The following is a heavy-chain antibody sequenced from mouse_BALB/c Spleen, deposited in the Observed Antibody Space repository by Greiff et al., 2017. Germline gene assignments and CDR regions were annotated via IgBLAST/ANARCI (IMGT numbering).Heavy chain of an antibody. CDR2: ISSGSSTI. V-gene: IGHV5-17*02. CDR1: GFTFSSFG. CDR3: ARGYYYWYFDV. Sequence: EVKLVESGGGLVQPGGSRKLSCAASGFTFSSFGMHWVRQAPEKGLEWVAYISSGSSTIYYADTVKGRFTISRDNPKNTLFLQMTSLRSEDTAMYYCARGYYYWYFDVWGAGTTVTVSS. D-gene: IGHD2-3*01. J-gene: IGHJ1*01.